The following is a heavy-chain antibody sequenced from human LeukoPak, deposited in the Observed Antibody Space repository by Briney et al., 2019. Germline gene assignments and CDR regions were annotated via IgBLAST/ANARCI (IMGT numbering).Heavy chain of an antibody. J-gene: IGHJ6*03. V-gene: IGHV3-53*01. CDR1: GFTVSSNY. CDR3: ARTDYGSHYMDV. CDR2: IYSGGST. D-gene: IGHD3-10*01. Sequence: GGSLRLSCAASGFTVSSNYMSWVRQAPGKGLDWVSVIYSGGSTYYADSVKGRFTISRDNSKNTLYLQMNILRAEEKAVYYCARTDYGSHYMDVWGKGTTVTI.